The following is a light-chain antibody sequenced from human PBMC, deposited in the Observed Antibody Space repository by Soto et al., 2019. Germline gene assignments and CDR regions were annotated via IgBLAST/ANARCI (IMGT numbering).Light chain of an antibody. CDR3: SSYTTITTFL. J-gene: IGLJ2*01. CDR2: EVN. CDR1: SSDVGAYNY. V-gene: IGLV2-14*01. Sequence: QSALTQPASVSGSPGQSITISCTGTSSDVGAYNYVSWYQQHPGKDPKLLISEVNNRPSGISNRFSGSKSGNTASLTISGLQAEDEADYYCSSYTTITTFLFGGGTQLTVL.